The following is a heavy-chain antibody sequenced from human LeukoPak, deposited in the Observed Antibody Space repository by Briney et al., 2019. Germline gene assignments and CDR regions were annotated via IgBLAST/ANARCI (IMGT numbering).Heavy chain of an antibody. CDR3: ARPFGYCSSTSCPSPFDY. CDR1: GGTFSSYA. J-gene: IGHJ4*02. CDR2: IIPIFGTA. D-gene: IGHD2-2*01. Sequence: ASVKVSCKASGGTFSSYAISWMRQAPGQGLEWMGGIIPIFGTANYAQKFQGRVTITADESTSTAYMELSSLRSEDTAVYYCARPFGYCSSTSCPSPFDYWGQGTLVTVSS. V-gene: IGHV1-69*13.